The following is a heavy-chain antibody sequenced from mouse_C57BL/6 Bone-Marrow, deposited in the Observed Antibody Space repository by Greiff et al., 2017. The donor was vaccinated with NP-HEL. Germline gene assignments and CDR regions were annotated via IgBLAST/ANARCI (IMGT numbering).Heavy chain of an antibody. J-gene: IGHJ1*03. V-gene: IGHV1-63*01. Sequence: QVQLKQSGAELVRPGTSVKMSCKASGYTFTNYWIGWAKQRPGHGLEWIGDIYPGGGYTNYNEKFKGKATLTADKSSSTAYMQFSSLTSEDSAIYYCAGAFYWYFDVWGTGTTVTVSS. CDR3: AGAFYWYFDV. CDR1: GYTFTNYW. CDR2: IYPGGGYT.